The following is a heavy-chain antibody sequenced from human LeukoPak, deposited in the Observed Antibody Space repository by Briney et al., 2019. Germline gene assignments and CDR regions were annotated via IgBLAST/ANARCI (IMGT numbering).Heavy chain of an antibody. CDR1: GFTFSTYW. Sequence: GGSLRLSCAASGFTFSTYWMTWVRQAPGKGLEWVANLKQDGSEKYYADSVKGRFTISRDNAKTSLYLQMNNLRAEDTAVYYCARGGGYSYGSFDYWGQGTLVTVSS. CDR3: ARGGGYSYGSFDY. CDR2: LKQDGSEK. D-gene: IGHD5-18*01. V-gene: IGHV3-7*01. J-gene: IGHJ4*02.